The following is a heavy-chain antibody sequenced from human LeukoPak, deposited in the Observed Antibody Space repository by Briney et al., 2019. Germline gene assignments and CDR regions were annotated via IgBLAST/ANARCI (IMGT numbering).Heavy chain of an antibody. J-gene: IGHJ6*03. V-gene: IGHV3-21*01. CDR2: ISSSSSYI. CDR3: ARVRKGPYYMDV. Sequence: GGSLRLSCAASGFTFSSYSMNWVRQAPGKGLEWVSSISSSSSYIYYADSVKGRFTISRDNAKNSLYLQMNSLRAEDTAVYYCARVRKGPYYMDVWGKGTTVTVSS. CDR1: GFTFSSYS.